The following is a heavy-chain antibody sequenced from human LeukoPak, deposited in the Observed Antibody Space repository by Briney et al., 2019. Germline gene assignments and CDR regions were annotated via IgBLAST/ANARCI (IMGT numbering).Heavy chain of an antibody. V-gene: IGHV3-21*01. J-gene: IGHJ4*02. CDR3: ARSGGWHSIDY. CDR2: ISSSSSYI. CDR1: GFTLSSYS. Sequence: GGSLRLSCAASGFTLSSYSMNWVRQAPGKGLEWVSSISSSSSYIYYADSVKGRFTISRDNAKNSLYLQMNSLRAEDTAVYYCARSGGWHSIDYWGQGTLVTVSS. D-gene: IGHD6-19*01.